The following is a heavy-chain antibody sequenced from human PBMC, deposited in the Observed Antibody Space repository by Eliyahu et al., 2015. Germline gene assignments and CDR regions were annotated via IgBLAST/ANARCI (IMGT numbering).Heavy chain of an antibody. Sequence: QVQLQQWGAGLLKPSETLSLTCAAYGGSFSGYYWSWIRQPPGKGLEWIGEINHSGSTNYNPSLKSRVTISVDTSKNQFSLKLSSVTAADTAVYYCARRAEGPRTPYFDYWGQGTLVTVSS. D-gene: IGHD1-14*01. CDR3: ARRAEGPRTPYFDY. J-gene: IGHJ4*02. CDR2: INHSGST. V-gene: IGHV4-34*01. CDR1: GGSFSGYY.